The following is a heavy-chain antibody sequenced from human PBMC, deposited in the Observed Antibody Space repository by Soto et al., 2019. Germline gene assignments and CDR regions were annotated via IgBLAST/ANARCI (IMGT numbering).Heavy chain of an antibody. Sequence: SETLSLTCTVSGGSISSGGYHWSWIRQHPGKGLEWIGYIYYSGSTYYNPSLKSRVTISVDTSKNQFSLKLSSVTAADTAVYYCARALYNWMLLGYNWFDPWGQGTLVTVSS. V-gene: IGHV4-31*03. CDR2: IYYSGST. D-gene: IGHD1-20*01. J-gene: IGHJ5*02. CDR3: ARALYNWMLLGYNWFDP. CDR1: GGSISSGGYH.